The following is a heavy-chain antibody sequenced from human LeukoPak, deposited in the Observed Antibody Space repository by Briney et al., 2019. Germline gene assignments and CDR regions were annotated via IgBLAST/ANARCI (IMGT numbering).Heavy chain of an antibody. J-gene: IGHJ4*02. CDR1: GGSFSGYY. Sequence: SETLSLTCAVYGGSFSGYYWSWIRQPPGKGLEWIGEINHSGSTNYNPSLKSRVTISVDTSKNQFSLKLSSVTAADTAVYYCARAPKGYYRKTFDYWGQGTLVTVPS. D-gene: IGHD3-3*01. CDR3: ARAPKGYYRKTFDY. CDR2: INHSGST. V-gene: IGHV4-34*01.